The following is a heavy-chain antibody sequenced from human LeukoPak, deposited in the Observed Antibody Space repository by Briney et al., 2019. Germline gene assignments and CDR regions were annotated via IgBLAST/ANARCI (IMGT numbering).Heavy chain of an antibody. V-gene: IGHV4-59*01. CDR2: IYYSGST. J-gene: IGHJ4*02. CDR1: GAPMSSYY. D-gene: IGHD5-24*01. Sequence: SETLSLTCTVSGAPMSSYYWSWIRQPPGKGLEWIGYIYYSGSTYYNPSLKSRVTISLDTSKNQFSLKLSSVTAADTAVYYCARAGDGGGRYGGLIDYWGQGTLVTVSS. CDR3: ARAGDGGGRYGGLIDY.